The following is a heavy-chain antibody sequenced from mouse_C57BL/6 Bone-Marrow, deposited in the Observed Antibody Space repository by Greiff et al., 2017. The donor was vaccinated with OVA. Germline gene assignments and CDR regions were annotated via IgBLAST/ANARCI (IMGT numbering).Heavy chain of an antibody. CDR1: GYTFTDYY. Sequence: EVQLQQSGPELVKPGASVKISCKASGYTFTDYYMNWVKQSHGKSLEWIGDINPNNGGTSYNQKFKGKATLTVDKSSSTAYMELRSLTSEDSAVYYCARENSNYYYWGQGTTLTVSS. D-gene: IGHD2-5*01. CDR2: INPNNGGT. V-gene: IGHV1-26*01. J-gene: IGHJ2*01. CDR3: ARENSNYYY.